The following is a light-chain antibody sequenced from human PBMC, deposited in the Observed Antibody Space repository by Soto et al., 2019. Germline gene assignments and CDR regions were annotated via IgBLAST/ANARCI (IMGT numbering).Light chain of an antibody. Sequence: DIPMTQSPSSLSASTGDRVTITCRASQSVNRNLNWYQHKLGKAPKLLIYAASHLERGVPSRFSGSGSGTDFTLSISSLQPADIATYYCQQSYTTPPTFGQGTKLEIK. CDR1: QSVNRN. CDR2: AAS. J-gene: IGKJ2*01. V-gene: IGKV1-39*01. CDR3: QQSYTTPPT.